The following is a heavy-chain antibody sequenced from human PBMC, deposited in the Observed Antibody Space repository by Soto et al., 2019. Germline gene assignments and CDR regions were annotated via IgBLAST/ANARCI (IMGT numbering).Heavy chain of an antibody. CDR3: TRDGRQWLVPYYFDY. D-gene: IGHD6-19*01. V-gene: IGHV3-49*03. CDR1: GFTFGDYA. CDR2: IRSKAYGGTT. Sequence: HPGGSLRLSCIASGFTFGDYAMSWFRQAPGKGLEWVGFIRSKAYGGTTEYAASVKGRFTISRDDSKSIAYLQMNSLKTEDTAVYYCTRDGRQWLVPYYFDYWGQGTLVTVSS. J-gene: IGHJ4*02.